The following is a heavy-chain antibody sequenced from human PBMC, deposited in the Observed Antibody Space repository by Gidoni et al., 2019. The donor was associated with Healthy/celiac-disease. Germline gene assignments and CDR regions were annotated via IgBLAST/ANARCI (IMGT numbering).Heavy chain of an antibody. CDR2: SSWDGGST. CDR1: GFTLDDYT. Sequence: EVQLVESGGVVVQPGGSLRLSCAASGFTLDDYTMHWVRQAPGKGLVWVSLSSWDGGSTYYADSVKGRFTISRDNSKNSLYLQMNSLRTEDTALYYCAKAIRWQDYFDYWGQRTLVTVSS. V-gene: IGHV3-43*01. CDR3: AKAIRWQDYFDY. J-gene: IGHJ4*02. D-gene: IGHD4-17*01.